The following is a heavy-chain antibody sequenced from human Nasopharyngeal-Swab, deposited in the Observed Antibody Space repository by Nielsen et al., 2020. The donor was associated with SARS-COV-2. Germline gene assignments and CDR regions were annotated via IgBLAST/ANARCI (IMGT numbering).Heavy chain of an antibody. CDR2: AGGNDGST. D-gene: IGHD6-19*01. Sequence: LTCAASGFGFSAFAMSWVRQAPGKGLEWVSAAGGNDGSTFYADSVRGRFTISRDNSKNTLYLQMNSLRAEDTALYYCAKKYGTRGWYVGLDYWGQGTQVTVSS. V-gene: IGHV3-23*01. CDR1: GFGFSAFA. J-gene: IGHJ4*02. CDR3: AKKYGTRGWYVGLDY.